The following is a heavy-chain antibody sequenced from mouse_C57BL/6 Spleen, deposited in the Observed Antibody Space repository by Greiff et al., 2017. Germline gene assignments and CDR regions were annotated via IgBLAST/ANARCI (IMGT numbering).Heavy chain of an antibody. Sequence: EVQLQQSGPELVKPGASVKISCKASGYTFTDYYMNWVKQSHGKSLEWIGDINPNNGGTSYNQKFKGKATLTVDKSSSTAYMELRSLTSEDSAVYYCARDYGSSYEAYWGQGTLVTVSA. V-gene: IGHV1-26*01. CDR2: INPNNGGT. CDR1: GYTFTDYY. D-gene: IGHD1-1*01. J-gene: IGHJ3*01. CDR3: ARDYGSSYEAY.